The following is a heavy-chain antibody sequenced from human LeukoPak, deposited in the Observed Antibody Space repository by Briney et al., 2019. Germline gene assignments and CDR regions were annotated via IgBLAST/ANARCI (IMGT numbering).Heavy chain of an antibody. J-gene: IGHJ3*02. CDR1: GYTFTGYY. CDR3: ARHTTGYNSPRDSFNI. D-gene: IGHD1-1*01. V-gene: IGHV1-2*02. CDR2: INPNSGVT. Sequence: ASVKVSCKASGYTFTGYYMHWVRQAPGQGLEWMGWINPNSGVTNYAQSFQGRVTMTRDTSISTAYMELSNLRSEDTAVYYCARHTTGYNSPRDSFNIWGQGTMVTVSS.